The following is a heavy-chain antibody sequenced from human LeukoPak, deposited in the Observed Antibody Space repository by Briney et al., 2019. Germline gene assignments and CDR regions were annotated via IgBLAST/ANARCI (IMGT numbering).Heavy chain of an antibody. D-gene: IGHD4-17*01. J-gene: IGHJ6*03. CDR1: GDSVSSNSAA. CDR2: TYHRSKWYN. CDR3: ARSGLLVTTVTSVYYYYYMDV. V-gene: IGHV6-1*01. Sequence: SQTLSLTCAISGDSVSSNSAAWNWIRQSPSRGLEWLGRTYHRSKWYNDYAVSVKSRITINPDTSKNQFSLQLNSVTPEDTAVYYCARSGLLVTTVTSVYYYYYMDVWGKGTTVTVSS.